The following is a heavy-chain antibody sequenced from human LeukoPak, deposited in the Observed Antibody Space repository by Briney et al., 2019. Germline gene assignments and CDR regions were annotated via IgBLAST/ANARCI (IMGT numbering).Heavy chain of an antibody. CDR1: GGSFSTYF. V-gene: IGHV4-34*01. Sequence: PSETLSLTCAVYGGSFSTYFWSWIRQAPGKGLEWIGEIRQSGGTNYNPSLKSRLTISVDTSKNQFSLKLNSVTAADTAVYYYAFEYSSGIFDYWGQGTLVTVSS. CDR2: IRQSGGT. D-gene: IGHD6-19*01. J-gene: IGHJ4*02. CDR3: AFEYSSGIFDY.